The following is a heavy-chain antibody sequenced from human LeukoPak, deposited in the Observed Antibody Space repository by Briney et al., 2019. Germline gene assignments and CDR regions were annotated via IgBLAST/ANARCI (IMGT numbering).Heavy chain of an antibody. CDR1: GFTFSSYA. Sequence: GRSLRLSCAASGFTFSSYAMHWVRQAPGEGLEWVAVISYDGSNEYYADSVKGRVTISRDKPKNRLYLQMNSLRAEDTAVYYCARYRNQNSSRGNYYYYGMDVWGQGTTVTVSS. CDR3: ARYRNQNSSRGNYYYYGMDV. D-gene: IGHD6-13*01. CDR2: ISYDGSNE. V-gene: IGHV3-30-3*01. J-gene: IGHJ6*02.